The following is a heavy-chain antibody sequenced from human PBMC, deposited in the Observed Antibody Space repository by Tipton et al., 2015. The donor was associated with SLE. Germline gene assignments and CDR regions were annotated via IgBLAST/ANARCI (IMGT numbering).Heavy chain of an antibody. CDR2: MYYSGNT. J-gene: IGHJ6*03. V-gene: IGHV4-31*03. Sequence: TLSLTCSVSGRFISGGGYYWSWIRQHPGKGLEWIGYMYYSGNTYYNPSLKSRVHISEETSNNLFSLRLNSVTAADTAVYYCAGGYDFYYMDVWGQATTVTVSS. CDR3: AGGYDFYYMDV. CDR1: GRFISGGGYY.